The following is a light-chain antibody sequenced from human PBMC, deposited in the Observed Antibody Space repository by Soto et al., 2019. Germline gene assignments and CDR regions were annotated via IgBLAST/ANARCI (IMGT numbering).Light chain of an antibody. CDR1: QSVGSW. V-gene: IGKV1-5*01. CDR3: QQYDDYSWKT. J-gene: IGKJ1*01. Sequence: DIQLTQSPSTLSASVGDRVTITCRASQSVGSWLAWYQQRPGKAPRLLIYDASSLDSGVPARFSGSGSGTEFTHTVSSLQPDDFATYYCQQYDDYSWKTFGQGTKV. CDR2: DAS.